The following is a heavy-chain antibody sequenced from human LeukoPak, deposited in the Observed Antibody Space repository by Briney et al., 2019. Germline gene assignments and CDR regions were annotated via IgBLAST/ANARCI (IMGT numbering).Heavy chain of an antibody. CDR1: GFTFSSYN. J-gene: IGHJ6*02. Sequence: GSLILSCAASGFTFSSYNMVWVRQPPGKGLEWVSIISGSGSNTYYADSVKGQFTISRDNSKNTVYLQMSSLRAEDTAIYYCAKYLSGNYYHGLDVWGQGTTVSASS. D-gene: IGHD3-3*01. V-gene: IGHV3-23*01. CDR2: ISGSGSNT. CDR3: AKYLSGNYYHGLDV.